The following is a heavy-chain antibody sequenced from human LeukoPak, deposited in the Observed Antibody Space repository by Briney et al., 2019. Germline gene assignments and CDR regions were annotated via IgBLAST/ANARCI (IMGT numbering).Heavy chain of an antibody. V-gene: IGHV1-8*02. J-gene: IGHJ5*02. Sequence: ASVKVSCKASGYTFTGYDINWVRQATGQGLEWMGWMNPNSGNTDYAQKFQGRVTMTRNTSISTAYMELSSLRSEDTAVYYCAREVRCSGGSCYSTWFDPWGQGTLVTVSS. D-gene: IGHD2-15*01. CDR1: GYTFTGYD. CDR3: AREVRCSGGSCYSTWFDP. CDR2: MNPNSGNT.